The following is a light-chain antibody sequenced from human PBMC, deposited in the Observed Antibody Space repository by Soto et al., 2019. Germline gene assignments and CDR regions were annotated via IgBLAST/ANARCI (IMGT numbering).Light chain of an antibody. CDR3: QHYDNSPPWT. CDR2: GSS. J-gene: IGKJ1*01. CDR1: QSVSSSY. V-gene: IGKV3-20*01. Sequence: EIVLTQSPGTLSLSPGERATLSCRASQSVSSSYLAWYQQKPGQAPRLLIYGSSSRATGIPDRFSGSGSGTDFTLTISRLEPEDFEVYYCQHYDNSPPWTFGQGTKVEIK.